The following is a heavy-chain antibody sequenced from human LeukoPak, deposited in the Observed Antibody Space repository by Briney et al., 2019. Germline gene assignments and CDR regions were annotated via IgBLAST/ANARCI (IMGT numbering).Heavy chain of an antibody. D-gene: IGHD3-10*01. Sequence: ASVKVSCKASGYTFTGYYMHWVRQAPGQGLEWMGWINPNSGGTNYAQKFQGRVTMTRGTSISTAYMELSRLRSDDTAVYYCARAVLWFGESPFDYWGQGTLVTVSS. J-gene: IGHJ4*02. CDR3: ARAVLWFGESPFDY. CDR1: GYTFTGYY. CDR2: INPNSGGT. V-gene: IGHV1-2*02.